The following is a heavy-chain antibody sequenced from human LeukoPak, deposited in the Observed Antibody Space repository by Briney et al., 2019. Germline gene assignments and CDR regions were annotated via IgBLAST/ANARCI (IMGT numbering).Heavy chain of an antibody. CDR1: GGSISSYY. Sequence: PSETLSLTCTVSGGSISSYYWSWIRQPPGKGLEWIGYIYYSGSTNYNPSLKSRVTISVDTSKNQFSLKLSSVTAADTAVYYCAREHRAVVLQNWFDPWGQGTLVTVSS. CDR2: IYYSGST. J-gene: IGHJ5*02. D-gene: IGHD2-2*01. CDR3: AREHRAVVLQNWFDP. V-gene: IGHV4-59*01.